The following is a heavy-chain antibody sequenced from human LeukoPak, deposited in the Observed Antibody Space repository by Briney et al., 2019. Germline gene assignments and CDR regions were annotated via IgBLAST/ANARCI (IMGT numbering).Heavy chain of an antibody. Sequence: GGSLRLSCAASGFTFSSYAMSWVRQAPGKGLDWVSAISGSGGSTYSADSVKGRFTISRDNSKNTLYLQMDSLRAEDTAVYYCAKDQYRAAADKGGIFWGQGTMVTVSS. J-gene: IGHJ3*01. CDR2: ISGSGGST. CDR1: GFTFSSYA. V-gene: IGHV3-23*01. D-gene: IGHD6-13*01. CDR3: AKDQYRAAADKGGIF.